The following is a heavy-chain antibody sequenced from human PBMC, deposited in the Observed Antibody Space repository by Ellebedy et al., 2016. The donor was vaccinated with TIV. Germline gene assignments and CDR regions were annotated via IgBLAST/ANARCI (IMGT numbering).Heavy chain of an antibody. CDR3: AKGGEKMVRGYYYYYGMNV. CDR1: GFTFSSYA. CDR2: ISGSGGST. J-gene: IGHJ6*02. V-gene: IGHV3-23*01. D-gene: IGHD3-10*01. Sequence: GGSLRLSXAASGFTFSSYAMSWVRQAPGKGLEWVSAISGSGGSTYYADSVKGRFTISRDNSKNTLYLQMNSLRAEDTAVYYCAKGGEKMVRGYYYYYGMNVWGQGTTVTVSS.